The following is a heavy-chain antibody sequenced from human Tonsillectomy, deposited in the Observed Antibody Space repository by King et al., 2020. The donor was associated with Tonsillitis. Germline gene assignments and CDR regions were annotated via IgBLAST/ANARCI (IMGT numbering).Heavy chain of an antibody. J-gene: IGHJ6*02. CDR2: ISSSSSTI. CDR3: AGDSVDTAMANYYGMDV. Sequence: VQLVQSGGGLVQPGGSLRLSCAASGFTFSSYSMNWVRQAPGKGLEWVSYISSSSSTIYYADSVKGRFTISRDNAKNSLYLQMNSLRAEDTAVYYCAGDSVDTAMANYYGMDVWGQGTTVTVSS. V-gene: IGHV3-48*01. D-gene: IGHD5-18*01. CDR1: GFTFSSYS.